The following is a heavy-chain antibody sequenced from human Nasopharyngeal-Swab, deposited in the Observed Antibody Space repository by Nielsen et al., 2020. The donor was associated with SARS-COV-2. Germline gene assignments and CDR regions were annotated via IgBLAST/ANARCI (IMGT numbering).Heavy chain of an antibody. CDR1: GYTLTELS. CDR2: FDPEDGET. V-gene: IGHV1-24*01. D-gene: IGHD3-3*01. J-gene: IGHJ6*02. Sequence: ASVKVSCKVSGYTLTELSMHWARQAPGKGLEWMGGFDPEDGETNYAQKFQGRVTITADESTSTAYMELSSLRSEDTAVYYCASGGIFGVVISYYYYGMDVWGQGTTVTVSS. CDR3: ASGGIFGVVISYYYYGMDV.